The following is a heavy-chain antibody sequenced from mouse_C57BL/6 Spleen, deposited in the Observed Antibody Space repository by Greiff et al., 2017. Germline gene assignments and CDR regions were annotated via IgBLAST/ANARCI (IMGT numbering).Heavy chain of an antibody. V-gene: IGHV10-1*01. CDR2: IRSKSNNYAT. CDR3: VRHLDGYSY. J-gene: IGHJ3*01. Sequence: EVHLVESGGGLVQPKGSLKLSCAASGFSFNTYAMNWVRQAPGKGLEWVARIRSKSNNYATYYADSVKDRFTISRDDSESMLYLQMNNLKTEDTAMYYCVRHLDGYSYWGQGTLVTVSA. CDR1: GFSFNTYA. D-gene: IGHD2-3*01.